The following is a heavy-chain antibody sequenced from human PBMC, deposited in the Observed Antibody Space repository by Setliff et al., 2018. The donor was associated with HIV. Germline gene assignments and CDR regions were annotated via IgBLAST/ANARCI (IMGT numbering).Heavy chain of an antibody. V-gene: IGHV3-7*03. D-gene: IGHD1-7*01. Sequence: GGSLRLSCGASGFTISSYWVTWVRQAPGKGLEWVANINQDGSEKYYVDSVKGRFTISRDNAKNSLYLQMNSLRAEDTAVYYCATDRGTYWGQGTLVTVSS. CDR1: GFTISSYW. CDR3: ATDRGTY. CDR2: INQDGSEK. J-gene: IGHJ4*02.